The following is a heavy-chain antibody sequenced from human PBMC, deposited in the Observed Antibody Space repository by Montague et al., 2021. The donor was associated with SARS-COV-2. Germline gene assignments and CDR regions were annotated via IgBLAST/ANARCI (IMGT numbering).Heavy chain of an antibody. V-gene: IGHV4-34*01. CDR3: ARLGDGVVPSPILGVGLYYSDYDIDG. CDR1: GGSFSTYS. CDR2: IHHGGST. D-gene: IGHD2-2*02. J-gene: IGHJ6*03. Sequence: SQTLSLTCAVHGGSFSTYSWNWIRQPPGKGLEWIGEIHHGGSTNYNPSLKSRVTISADTSKNQFSLKLTSVAAADTAVYYCARLGDGVVPSPILGVGLYYSDYDIDGWGKGTMVTVSS.